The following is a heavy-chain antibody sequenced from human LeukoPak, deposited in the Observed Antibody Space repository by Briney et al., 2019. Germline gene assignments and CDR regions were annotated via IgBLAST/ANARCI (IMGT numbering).Heavy chain of an antibody. Sequence: GGSLRLSCAASGFTFSRYSMHWVRQAPGKGLEWVSSISPSTNGKTYADSVKGRFTISTDNAKNTLYLQMDSLRAEDTAIYYCAKALTRWAFDIWGQGTMVTVSS. V-gene: IGHV3-23*01. J-gene: IGHJ3*02. D-gene: IGHD3-16*01. CDR3: AKALTRWAFDI. CDR1: GFTFSRYS. CDR2: ISPSTNGK.